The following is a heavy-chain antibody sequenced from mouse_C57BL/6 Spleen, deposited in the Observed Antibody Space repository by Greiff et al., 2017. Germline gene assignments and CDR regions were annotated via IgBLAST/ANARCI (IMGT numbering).Heavy chain of an antibody. Sequence: QVQLQQSGAELVKPGASVKISCKASGYAFSSYWMNWVKQRPGKGLAWIGQIYPGDGDTNYNGKFKGKATLTADKSSSTAYMQLSSLTSEDSAVYFCARPIYYGNYIYAMDYWGQGTSVTVSS. D-gene: IGHD2-1*01. J-gene: IGHJ4*01. CDR2: IYPGDGDT. V-gene: IGHV1-80*01. CDR1: GYAFSSYW. CDR3: ARPIYYGNYIYAMDY.